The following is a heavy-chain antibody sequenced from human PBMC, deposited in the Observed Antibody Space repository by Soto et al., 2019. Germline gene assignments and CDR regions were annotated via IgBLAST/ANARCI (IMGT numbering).Heavy chain of an antibody. CDR3: ASETQVVVPSAFDI. CDR2: ISSSSSYI. J-gene: IGHJ3*02. D-gene: IGHD2-15*01. CDR1: GFTFSSYS. Sequence: GGSLRLSCAASGFTFSSYSMNWVRQAPGKGLEWVSSISSSSSYIYYADSVKGRFTISRDNAKNSLYLQMNSLRAEDTAVYYCASETQVVVPSAFDIWGQGTMVTVSS. V-gene: IGHV3-21*01.